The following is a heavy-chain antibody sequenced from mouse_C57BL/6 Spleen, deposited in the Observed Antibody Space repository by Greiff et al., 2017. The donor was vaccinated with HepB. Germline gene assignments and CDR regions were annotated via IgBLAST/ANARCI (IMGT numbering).Heavy chain of an antibody. J-gene: IGHJ2*01. CDR1: GYTFTSYW. D-gene: IGHD1-1*01. Sequence: QVQLQQPGAGLVRPGTSVKLSCKASGYTFTSYWMHWVKQRPGQGLEWIGVIDPSDSYTNYNQKFKGKATLTVDTSSSTAYMQLSSLTSEDSAVYYCARRRNYYGSSPSFDYWGQGTTLTVSS. CDR3: ARRRNYYGSSPSFDY. CDR2: IDPSDSYT. V-gene: IGHV1-59*01.